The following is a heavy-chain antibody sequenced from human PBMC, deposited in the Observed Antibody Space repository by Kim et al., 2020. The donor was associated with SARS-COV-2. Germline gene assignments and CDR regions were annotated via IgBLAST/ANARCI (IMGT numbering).Heavy chain of an antibody. CDR2: IIPIFGTA. Sequence: SVKVSCKASGCTFSSYSISWVRQAPGQGLEWMGGIIPIFGTANYAQKFQGRVTITADESTSTAYMELSSLRSEDTAVYYCARVFRLTMVRGVIGTYYGMDVWGQGTTVTVSS. D-gene: IGHD3-10*01. J-gene: IGHJ6*02. CDR1: GCTFSSYS. CDR3: ARVFRLTMVRGVIGTYYGMDV. V-gene: IGHV1-69*13.